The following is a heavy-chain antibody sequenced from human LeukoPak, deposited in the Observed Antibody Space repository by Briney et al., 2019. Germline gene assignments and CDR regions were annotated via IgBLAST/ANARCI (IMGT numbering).Heavy chain of an antibody. CDR2: MFYSEST. J-gene: IGHJ4*02. CDR1: GXSVSDGNYY. CDR3: ARGPRQNSSFYV. D-gene: IGHD6-19*01. Sequence: PSETLSLTCSVSGXSVSDGNYYWSWIRQPPGKGLEWIGYMFYSESTKYNPSLKSRVTISVDTSKNQFSLKLSSVTAADTAVYYCARGPRQNSSFYVWGQGTLVNVSS. V-gene: IGHV4-61*01.